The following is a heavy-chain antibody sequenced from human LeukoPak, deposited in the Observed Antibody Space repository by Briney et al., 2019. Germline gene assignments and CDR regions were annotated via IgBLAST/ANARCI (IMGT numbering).Heavy chain of an antibody. J-gene: IGHJ6*03. D-gene: IGHD2-2*01. Sequence: GASVKVSCKASGYTFTSYGISWVRQAPGQGLGWMGWISAYNGNTNYAQKLQGRVTMTTDTSTSTAYMELRSLRSDDTAVYYCATPYPLYGRSIYYYYYMDVWGKGTTVTVSS. CDR2: ISAYNGNT. CDR1: GYTFTSYG. V-gene: IGHV1-18*01. CDR3: ATPYPLYGRSIYYYYYMDV.